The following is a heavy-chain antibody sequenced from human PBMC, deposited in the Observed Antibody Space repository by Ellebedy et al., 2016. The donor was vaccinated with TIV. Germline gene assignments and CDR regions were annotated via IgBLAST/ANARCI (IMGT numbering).Heavy chain of an antibody. D-gene: IGHD2-15*01. CDR3: AKGGGSCCFEV. CDR1: GFTFSTYA. V-gene: IGHV3-23*01. CDR2: ISGSGGST. J-gene: IGHJ4*02. Sequence: GESLKISXAASGFTFSTYAMSWVRQAPGKGLEWVSAISGSGGSTYYEDSVKGRFAISRDNSNNTLYLQMNSLRAEDTAVYYCAKGGGSCCFEVWGQGTLVTVSS.